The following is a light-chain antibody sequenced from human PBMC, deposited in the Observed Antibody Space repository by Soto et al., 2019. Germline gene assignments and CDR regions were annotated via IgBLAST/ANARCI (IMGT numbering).Light chain of an antibody. Sequence: DIQMPQSPSTLSASVGDRVTITSRASQSTSSYLAWYQQKPGKAPKLLIYQASSLENGVPSRFSGSGSGTEFSLTISSLQPDDFATYYCQQYSSHSTFGQGTKVDI. V-gene: IGKV1-5*03. J-gene: IGKJ1*01. CDR1: QSTSSY. CDR2: QAS. CDR3: QQYSSHST.